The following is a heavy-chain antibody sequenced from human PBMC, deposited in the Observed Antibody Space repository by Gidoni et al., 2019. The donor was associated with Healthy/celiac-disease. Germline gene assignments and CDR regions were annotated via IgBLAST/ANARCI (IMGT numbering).Heavy chain of an antibody. Sequence: QVQLQQWGAGLLTPSATLSLTCAVYGGSFSGYYWSWIRQPPGKGLEWVGEINHSGSTNYNPSLKSRVTISVDTSKNQFSLKLSSVTAADTAVYYCARGLYDYVWGSYRYSSRACYFDYWGQGTLVTVSS. V-gene: IGHV4-34*01. D-gene: IGHD3-16*02. CDR1: GGSFSGYY. CDR3: ARGLYDYVWGSYRYSSRACYFDY. J-gene: IGHJ4*02. CDR2: INHSGST.